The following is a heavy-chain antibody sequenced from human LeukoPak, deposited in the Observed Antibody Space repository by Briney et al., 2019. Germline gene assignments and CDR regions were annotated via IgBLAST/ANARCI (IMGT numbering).Heavy chain of an antibody. Sequence: GGSLRLSCAASGFTFSSYAMSWVRQAPGKGLEWVSVISGSGGSTYYTDSVKGRFTISRDNSKNTLYLQMNSLRAEGTAVYYCAKAGSSSWPDFDYGGQGTLVTVSS. J-gene: IGHJ4*02. CDR2: ISGSGGST. V-gene: IGHV3-23*01. CDR1: GFTFSSYA. CDR3: AKAGSSSWPDFDY. D-gene: IGHD6-13*01.